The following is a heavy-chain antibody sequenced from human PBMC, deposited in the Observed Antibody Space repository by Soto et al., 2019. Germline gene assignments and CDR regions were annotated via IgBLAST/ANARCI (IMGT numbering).Heavy chain of an antibody. J-gene: IGHJ6*02. V-gene: IGHV3-33*01. D-gene: IGHD5-18*01. CDR2: IWYDGTNA. CDR1: GFTFSTYG. CDR3: ARVEAPLIHSDHYYYGMDV. Sequence: QVHLVESGGGVVRPGRSLRLACEASGFTFSTYGMHWVRQAPGKGLQWVAVIWYDGTNAYYTDSVKGPFTISRDNSKDTLYLEMNNLRTEDTAVYYCARVEAPLIHSDHYYYGMDVWGQGTTVTV.